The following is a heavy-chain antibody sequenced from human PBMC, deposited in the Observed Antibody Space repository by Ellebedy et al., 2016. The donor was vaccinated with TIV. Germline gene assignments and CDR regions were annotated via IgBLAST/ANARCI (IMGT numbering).Heavy chain of an antibody. CDR2: ISGSGGST. Sequence: GGSLRLSXAASGFTFSSYAMSWVRQAPGKGLEWVSAISGSGGSTYYADSVKGRFTISRDNSKNTLYLQMNSLRAEDTAVYYCAKDILWFGESSLYYYYGMDVWGQGTTVTVSS. V-gene: IGHV3-23*01. J-gene: IGHJ6*02. CDR3: AKDILWFGESSLYYYYGMDV. D-gene: IGHD3-10*01. CDR1: GFTFSSYA.